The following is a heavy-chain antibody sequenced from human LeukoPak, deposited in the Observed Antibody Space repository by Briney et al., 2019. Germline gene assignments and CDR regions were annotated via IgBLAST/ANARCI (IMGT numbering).Heavy chain of an antibody. J-gene: IGHJ5*02. CDR1: GFTFSSYS. V-gene: IGHV3-21*01. Sequence: GGSLRLSCAASGFTFSSYSMNWVRQAPGKGLECVLSISSSSSYIYYADSVKGRFTISRDNAENSLYLQMNSLRAEDTAVYYCARDVLYYYGSGSSAGWFDPWGQGTLVTVSS. CDR2: ISSSSSYI. CDR3: ARDVLYYYGSGSSAGWFDP. D-gene: IGHD3-10*01.